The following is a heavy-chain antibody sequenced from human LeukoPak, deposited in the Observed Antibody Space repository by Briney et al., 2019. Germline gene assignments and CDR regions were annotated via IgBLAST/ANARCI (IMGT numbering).Heavy chain of an antibody. CDR1: GFTFSSYA. Sequence: GGSLRLSCAASGFTFSSYAMTWVRQAPGKGLEWVSSISGSGDSTYYADSVKGRFTISRDNSKNTLYLQMNSLRAEDTAVYYCAKDQCSGSYYWFDPWGQGTLVTVSP. CDR2: ISGSGDST. D-gene: IGHD1-26*01. CDR3: AKDQCSGSYYWFDP. J-gene: IGHJ5*02. V-gene: IGHV3-23*01.